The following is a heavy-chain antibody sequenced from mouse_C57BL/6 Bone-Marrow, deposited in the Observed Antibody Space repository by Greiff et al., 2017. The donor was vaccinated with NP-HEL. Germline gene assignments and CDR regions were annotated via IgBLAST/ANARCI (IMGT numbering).Heavy chain of an antibody. D-gene: IGHD1-1*01. V-gene: IGHV1-26*01. Sequence: EVQLQQSGPELVKPGASVKISCKASGYTFTDYYMNWVKQSHGKSLEWIGDINPDNGGTSYNQKFKGKATLTVDKSSSTAYMELRSLTSEDSAVYYCATYGSSRYFDVWGTGTTVTVSS. CDR1: GYTFTDYY. J-gene: IGHJ1*03. CDR2: INPDNGGT. CDR3: ATYGSSRYFDV.